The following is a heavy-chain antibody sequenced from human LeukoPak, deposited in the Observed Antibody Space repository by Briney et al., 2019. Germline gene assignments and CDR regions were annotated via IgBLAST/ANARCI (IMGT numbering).Heavy chain of an antibody. CDR2: ISYDGSNK. V-gene: IGHV3-30-3*01. CDR1: GFTFSSYA. D-gene: IGHD5-18*01. J-gene: IGHJ4*02. CDR3: ARDPFGDTAMVTPGLAGDY. Sequence: GGSLRLSCAASGFTFSSYAMHWVRQAPGKGLEWVAVISYDGSNKYYADSVKGRFTISRDNSKNTLYLQMNSLRSEDTAVYYCARDPFGDTAMVTPGLAGDYWGQGTLVTVSS.